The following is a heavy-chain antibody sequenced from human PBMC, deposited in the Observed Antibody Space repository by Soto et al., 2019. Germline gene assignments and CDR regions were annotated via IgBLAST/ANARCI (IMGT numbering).Heavy chain of an antibody. CDR3: ARQTDTVKPSLGIDV. V-gene: IGHV1-2*02. CDR2: INPSSGGT. CDR1: GYTFTGYF. Sequence: ASVKVSCKASGYTFTGYFIHWVRQAPGQGLEWMGWINPSSGGTDYARKFLGRVTMTRDTSISTSYMEVSGLRSDDTAIYFCARQTDTVKPSLGIDVWGQGTTVIVSS. J-gene: IGHJ6*02. D-gene: IGHD4-4*01.